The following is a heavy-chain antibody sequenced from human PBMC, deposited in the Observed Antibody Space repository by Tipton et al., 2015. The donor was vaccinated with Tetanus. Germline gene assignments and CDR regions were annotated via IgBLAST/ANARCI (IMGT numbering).Heavy chain of an antibody. CDR2: IHHSGLA. Sequence: TLSLTCTVSGDSVSTGNFYWSWIRQPPGKGLEWIAFIHHSGLAFSKPSLKSRVSISIDTSQNQFSLRLTSVTAADAAVYYCATVGLVTASVKYWGQGTLVTVSS. CDR1: GDSVSTGNFY. J-gene: IGHJ4*01. CDR3: ATVGLVTASVKY. D-gene: IGHD2-21*02. V-gene: IGHV4-30-4*01.